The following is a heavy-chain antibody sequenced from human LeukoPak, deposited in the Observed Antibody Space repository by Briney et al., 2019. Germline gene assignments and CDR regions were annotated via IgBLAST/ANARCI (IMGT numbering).Heavy chain of an antibody. CDR1: GDSISRSNYY. CDR2: IYYSGST. CDR3: ARRVGSWNFDY. J-gene: IGHJ4*02. Sequence: SETLSLTCTVSGDSISRSNYYWAWIRQSPGKGLEWIGSIYYSGSTYYNSSLKSRVTISVDMSKNQFSLKLSSVTAADTAVYYCARRVGSWNFDYWGQGTLVTVSS. V-gene: IGHV4-39*01. D-gene: IGHD6-13*01.